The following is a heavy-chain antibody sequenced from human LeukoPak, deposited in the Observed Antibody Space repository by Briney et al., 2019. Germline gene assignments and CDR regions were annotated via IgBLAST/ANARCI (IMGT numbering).Heavy chain of an antibody. V-gene: IGHV4-39*01. Sequence: PSDTLSLTCTVSGGSINTNSYSWGWIRQPPGKGLEWTGSISYSGSTYYNPSLKSRVTMSVDTSKSQFSLKLISVTAADTAVYYCARFGGLFCTGGTCYSGFDYWGQGTLVTASS. CDR2: ISYSGST. J-gene: IGHJ4*02. CDR1: GGSINTNSYS. D-gene: IGHD2-15*01. CDR3: ARFGGLFCTGGTCYSGFDY.